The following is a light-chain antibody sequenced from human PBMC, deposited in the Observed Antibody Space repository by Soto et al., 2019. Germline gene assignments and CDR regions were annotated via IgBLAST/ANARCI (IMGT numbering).Light chain of an antibody. CDR2: DTS. Sequence: QTVVTQEPSLTVSPGGTVTLTCGSSTGAVTSGHYPYWFQQKPDQAPRTLIYDTSDKHSWTPARFSGSLLGGKAALTLTGAQPEDEADYCCLLYYSGPRVFGGGTKLTVL. J-gene: IGLJ3*02. CDR1: TGAVTSGHY. V-gene: IGLV7-46*01. CDR3: LLYYSGPRV.